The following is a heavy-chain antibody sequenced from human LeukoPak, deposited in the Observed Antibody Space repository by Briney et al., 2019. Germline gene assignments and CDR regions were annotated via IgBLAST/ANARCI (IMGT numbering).Heavy chain of an antibody. CDR2: IWYDGSNK. CDR3: ASTSGWYEPIDY. J-gene: IGHJ4*02. Sequence: GGSLRLSCAASGFTFSSYGMHWVRQAPGKGLEWVAVIWYDGSNKYYADSVKGRFTISRDNSKNTLYLQMNSLRAEDTAVYYCASTSGWYEPIDYWGQGALVTVSS. D-gene: IGHD6-19*01. V-gene: IGHV3-33*01. CDR1: GFTFSSYG.